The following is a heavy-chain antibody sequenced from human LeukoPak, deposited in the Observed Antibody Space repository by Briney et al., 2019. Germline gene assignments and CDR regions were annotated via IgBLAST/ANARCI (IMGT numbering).Heavy chain of an antibody. CDR3: ARMGSYGSGGSCYVWFDP. D-gene: IGHD2-15*01. J-gene: IGHJ5*02. Sequence: ASETLSLTCTVSGGSISSYYWSWIRQPAGKGLEWIGRIYTSGNTNYNPSLESRVTMSLDTSRNQFSLKLRSVTAADTAVYYCARMGSYGSGGSCYVWFDPWGQGTLVTVSS. CDR2: IYTSGNT. V-gene: IGHV4-4*07. CDR1: GGSISSYY.